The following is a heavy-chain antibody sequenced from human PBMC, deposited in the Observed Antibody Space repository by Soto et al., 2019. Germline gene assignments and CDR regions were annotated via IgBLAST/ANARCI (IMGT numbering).Heavy chain of an antibody. CDR2: ISGSGGST. V-gene: IGHV3-23*01. Sequence: EVQLLESGGGLVQPGGSLRLSCAASGFTFSSYAMSWVRQAPGKGLECVSAISGSGGSTYYADSVKGRFTISRDNSKNTLYLQMNSLRAEDTAVYYCAKGQTARYNWKKMGIDAFDIWGQGTMVTVSS. J-gene: IGHJ3*02. CDR1: GFTFSSYA. D-gene: IGHD1-20*01. CDR3: AKGQTARYNWKKMGIDAFDI.